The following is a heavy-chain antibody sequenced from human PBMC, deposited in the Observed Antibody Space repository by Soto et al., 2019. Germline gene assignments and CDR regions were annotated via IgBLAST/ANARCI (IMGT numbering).Heavy chain of an antibody. CDR3: ARGIALGWDGPNDAFDI. Sequence: ASVKVSCKASGYTFTSYGIIWVRQAPGQGLEWMGWISAYNGNTDYVQKLQGRVSMTTDTSSRTVYMELRSLRSDDTAVYYCARGIALGWDGPNDAFDIWGQGTMVTVSS. D-gene: IGHD1-26*01. V-gene: IGHV1-18*01. CDR2: ISAYNGNT. J-gene: IGHJ3*02. CDR1: GYTFTSYG.